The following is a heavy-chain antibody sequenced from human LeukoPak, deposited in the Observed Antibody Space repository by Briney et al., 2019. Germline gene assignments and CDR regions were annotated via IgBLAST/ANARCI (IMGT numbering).Heavy chain of an antibody. CDR3: ARSSGYYDSSGYYLLWYSDY. V-gene: IGHV3-21*01. CDR1: GFTFSSYS. D-gene: IGHD3-22*01. Sequence: GGSLRLSCAASGFTFSSYSMNWVRQAPGKGLEWVSSISSSSSYIYYADSVKGRSTISRDNAKNSLYLQMNSLRAEDTAVYYCARSSGYYDSSGYYLLWYSDYWGQGTLVTVSS. J-gene: IGHJ4*02. CDR2: ISSSSSYI.